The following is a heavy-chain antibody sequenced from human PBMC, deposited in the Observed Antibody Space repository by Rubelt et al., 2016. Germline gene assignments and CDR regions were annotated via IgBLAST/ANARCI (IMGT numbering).Heavy chain of an antibody. Sequence: QVQLVQSGAEVKKPGASVKVSCKASGYTFTGYYMHWVRQAPGQGLEWMGWISAYNGNTNYAQKLKVRVTITTDTSTSTGYMELRSLRAEDTAVYYCAREDTAMVHDYWGQGTLVTVSS. D-gene: IGHD5-18*01. CDR3: AREDTAMVHDY. J-gene: IGHJ4*02. CDR2: ISAYNGNT. CDR1: GYTFTGYY. V-gene: IGHV1-18*04.